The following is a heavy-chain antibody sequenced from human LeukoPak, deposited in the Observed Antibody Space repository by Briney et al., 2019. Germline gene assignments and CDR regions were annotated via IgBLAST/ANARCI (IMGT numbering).Heavy chain of an antibody. Sequence: GGSLRLSCAASGFTVSSNYMSWVRQAPGKGLEWVSVIYSGGSTYYADSVKGRFTISRDNSKNTLYLQMNSLRAEDTAVYYCASMNTVGWFDPWGQGTLVTVSS. V-gene: IGHV3-66*01. J-gene: IGHJ5*02. D-gene: IGHD4-17*01. CDR2: IYSGGST. CDR3: ASMNTVGWFDP. CDR1: GFTVSSNY.